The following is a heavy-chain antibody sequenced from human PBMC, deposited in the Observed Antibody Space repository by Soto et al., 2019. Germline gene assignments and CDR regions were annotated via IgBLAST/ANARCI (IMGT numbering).Heavy chain of an antibody. CDR2: IRRKANSYTT. Sequence: EVQLVESGGGLVQPGGSLRLSCAASGLIFSDYHMDWVRQAPGKGLEWVGRIRRKANSYTTEYAASVKGRFTISREDSKNCLYLQMNSLKSEDTAVYYCAMLGGWSGGSSGMDVWGQGTTVTVSS. CDR3: AMLGGWSGGSSGMDV. CDR1: GLIFSDYH. V-gene: IGHV3-72*01. D-gene: IGHD6-19*01. J-gene: IGHJ6*02.